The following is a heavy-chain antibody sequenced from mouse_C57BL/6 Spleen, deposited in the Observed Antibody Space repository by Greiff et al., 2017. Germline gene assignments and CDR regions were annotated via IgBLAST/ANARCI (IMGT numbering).Heavy chain of an antibody. CDR1: GYTFTSYW. CDR3: ANLYYGSSYEYFDV. J-gene: IGHJ1*03. Sequence: QVQLQQPGAELVKPGASVKLSCKASGYTFTSYWMHWVKQRPGQGLEWIGMIHPNSGSTNYNEQFKSKATLTVDTSSSTAYMQRSSLTSEDSAVYYCANLYYGSSYEYFDVWGTGTTVTVSS. V-gene: IGHV1-64*01. D-gene: IGHD1-1*01. CDR2: IHPNSGST.